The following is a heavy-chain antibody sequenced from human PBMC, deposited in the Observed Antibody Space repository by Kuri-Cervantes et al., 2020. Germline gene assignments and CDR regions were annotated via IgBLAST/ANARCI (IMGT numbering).Heavy chain of an antibody. Sequence: LSLTCAASGFTFSSYGMHWVRQAPGKGLEWVAVISYDGSNKYYADSVKGRFTISRDNSKNTLYLQMNSLRAEDTAVYYCARAKYYSSGWYLGYWGQGTLVTVSS. CDR1: GFTFSSYG. CDR3: ARAKYYSSGWYLGY. V-gene: IGHV3-30*03. CDR2: ISYDGSNK. D-gene: IGHD6-19*01. J-gene: IGHJ4*02.